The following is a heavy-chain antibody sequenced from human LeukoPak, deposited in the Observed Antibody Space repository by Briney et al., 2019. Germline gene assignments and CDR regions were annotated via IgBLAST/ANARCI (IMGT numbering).Heavy chain of an antibody. D-gene: IGHD2-2*01. CDR3: ARDPVPAAARHFDY. Sequence: ARSLRLSCAASGFTFSTYAMHWVQQAAGKGLEWVGVTSSDGTVKYYPDSVKGRFTISRDNSKNTLYLQVNSLRPEDTGVYYCARDPVPAAARHFDYWGQGTLVTVSS. CDR1: GFTFSTYA. V-gene: IGHV3-30-3*01. J-gene: IGHJ4*01. CDR2: TSSDGTVK.